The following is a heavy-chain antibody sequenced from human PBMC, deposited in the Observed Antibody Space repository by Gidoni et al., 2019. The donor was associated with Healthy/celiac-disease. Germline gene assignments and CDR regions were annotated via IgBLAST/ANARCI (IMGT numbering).Heavy chain of an antibody. D-gene: IGHD6-19*01. Sequence: QVQLVQSGTEVKKPGASVKVSCKASGYTFTSYAMHWVRQAPGQRLEWMGWINAGNGNTKYSQKFQGRVTITRDTSASRAYMELSSLRSEDTSVYYCARGVAGSGWFYFDHWGQGTLVTVSS. CDR1: GYTFTSYA. V-gene: IGHV1-3*01. CDR3: ARGVAGSGWFYFDH. J-gene: IGHJ4*02. CDR2: INAGNGNT.